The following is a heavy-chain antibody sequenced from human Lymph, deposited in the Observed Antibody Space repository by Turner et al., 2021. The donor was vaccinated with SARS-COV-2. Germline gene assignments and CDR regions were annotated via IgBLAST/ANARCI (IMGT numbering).Heavy chain of an antibody. CDR3: ARMGSTSWYFDY. CDR1: GFTFSYYW. CDR2: IKQDGSEK. Sequence: EVQLVESGGGLVPPGGSLRLPCAASGFTFSYYWMSWVRQAQGKGLGWVANIKQDGSEKYDVDSVKGRFTISRNNAKNALFLQMNSLRAEDTAVYYGARMGSTSWYFDYWGQGTLVTVSS. V-gene: IGHV3-7*01. J-gene: IGHJ4*02. D-gene: IGHD2-15*01.